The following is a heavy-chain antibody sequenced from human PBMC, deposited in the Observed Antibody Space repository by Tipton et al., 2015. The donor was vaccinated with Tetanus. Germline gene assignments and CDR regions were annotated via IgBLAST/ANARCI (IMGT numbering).Heavy chain of an antibody. D-gene: IGHD3-9*01. CDR1: GGSISSYY. CDR3: ARLGYDILTGYHYDY. J-gene: IGHJ4*02. Sequence: TLSLTCTVSGGSISSYYWSWIRQPPGKGLEWIGYIYYSGGTNYNPSLKSRVTISVDTSKNQFSLKLSSVTAADTAVYYCARLGYDILTGYHYDYWGQGTLVTVSS. CDR2: IYYSGGT. V-gene: IGHV4-59*08.